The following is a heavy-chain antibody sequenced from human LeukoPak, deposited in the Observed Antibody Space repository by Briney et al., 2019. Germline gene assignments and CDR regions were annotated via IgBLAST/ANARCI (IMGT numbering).Heavy chain of an antibody. J-gene: IGHJ4*02. V-gene: IGHV3-74*01. CDR1: GFTFGSFW. CDR3: VRGNDYGGPHY. CDR2: IDRDGSRI. D-gene: IGHD4-23*01. Sequence: GGSLRLSCEASGFTFGSFWMHWVRQAPGKGLVWVSRIDRDGSRINYADSVKGRFTISRDNGKNTLFLQMNSLRAEDAAVYYCVRGNDYGGPHYWGQGTLVTVSS.